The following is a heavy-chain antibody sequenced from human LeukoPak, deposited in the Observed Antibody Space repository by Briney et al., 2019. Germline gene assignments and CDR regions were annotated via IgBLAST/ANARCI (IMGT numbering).Heavy chain of an antibody. D-gene: IGHD4-17*01. CDR1: GFTVSSNY. CDR3: ARGRSTVTSDAFDI. J-gene: IGHJ3*02. Sequence: AGGSLRLSCAASGFTVSSNYMTWVRQAPGKGLECVSVIYSGAGTYYADSVKGRFTISRDNNTLWLQMNSLRVDDTAVYYCARGRSTVTSDAFDIWGQGTMVTVSS. V-gene: IGHV3-53*01. CDR2: IYSGAGT.